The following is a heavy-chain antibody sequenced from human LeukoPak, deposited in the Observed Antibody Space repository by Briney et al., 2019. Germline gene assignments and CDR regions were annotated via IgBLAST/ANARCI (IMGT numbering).Heavy chain of an antibody. J-gene: IGHJ4*02. CDR3: AKDQYYYDSSGYYHRDFDY. CDR1: GFIFSNDA. V-gene: IGHV3-30*02. D-gene: IGHD3-22*01. CDR2: IWSDGSNK. Sequence: GGSLRLSCAASGFIFSNDAMHWVRQAPGKGLEWVAFIWSDGSNKHYADSVKGRFTISRDNSEDTLYLQMNSLRAEDTAVYYCAKDQYYYDSSGYYHRDFDYWGQGTLVTVSS.